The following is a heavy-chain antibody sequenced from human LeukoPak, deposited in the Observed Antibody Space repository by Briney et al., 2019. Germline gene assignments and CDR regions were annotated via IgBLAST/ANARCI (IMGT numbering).Heavy chain of an antibody. Sequence: ASVKVSCKTFGGTFRSHIFSWVRQAPGQGLEWMGKITPIIDSAKYSQKFRDRLTITGDSSTGTAYMELSSLTPEDTAPYYCTRVNLRGSQYNWFDPWGQGTLVIVSS. V-gene: IGHV1-69*08. CDR2: ITPIIDSA. CDR1: GGTFRSHI. D-gene: IGHD1-26*01. CDR3: TRVNLRGSQYNWFDP. J-gene: IGHJ5*02.